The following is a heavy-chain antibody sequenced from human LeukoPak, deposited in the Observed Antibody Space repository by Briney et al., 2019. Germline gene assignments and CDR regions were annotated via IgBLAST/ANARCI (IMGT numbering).Heavy chain of an antibody. CDR1: GFTFSSYW. CDR2: IKQDGSEK. V-gene: IGHV3-7*01. J-gene: IGHJ4*02. D-gene: IGHD3-9*01. CDR3: AREGPSLGILTGYYEYYFDY. Sequence: GSLRLSCAASGFTFSSYWMSWVRQAPGKGLEWVANIKQDGSEKYYVDSVKGRFTISRDNAKNSLYLQMNSLRAEDTAVYYCAREGPSLGILTGYYEYYFDYWGQGTLVTVSS.